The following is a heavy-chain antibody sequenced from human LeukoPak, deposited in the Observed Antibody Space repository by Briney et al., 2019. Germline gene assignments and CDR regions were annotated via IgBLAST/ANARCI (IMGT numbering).Heavy chain of an antibody. CDR3: ARGHYYDSSGYYYAI. J-gene: IGHJ3*02. CDR1: GFPFRSYS. V-gene: IGHV3-48*04. D-gene: IGHD3-22*01. CDR2: ISGSSSTI. Sequence: GGSLRLSCAASGFPFRSYSMNWVRQAPGKGLEWVSYISGSSSTIYYADSVEGRFTISRDNARNSLYLQMNSLRAEDTAVYYCARGHYYDSSGYYYAIWGQGTMVTVSS.